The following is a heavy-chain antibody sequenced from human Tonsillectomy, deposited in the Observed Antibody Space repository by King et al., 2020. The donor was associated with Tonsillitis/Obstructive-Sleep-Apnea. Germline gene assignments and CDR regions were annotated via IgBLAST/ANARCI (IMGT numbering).Heavy chain of an antibody. CDR1: GGSSSGYY. J-gene: IGHJ4*02. CDR3: ARGGNGDYGDYDFDY. Sequence: VQLQQWGAGLLKPSETLSLTCAVYGGSSSGYYWSWIRQPPGKGLEWIGKINHSGSTNYNPSLKSRVTISVDTSKNQFSLKLRSVTAADTAVYYCARGGNGDYGDYDFDYWGQVTLVTVSS. V-gene: IGHV4-34*01. D-gene: IGHD4-17*01. CDR2: INHSGST.